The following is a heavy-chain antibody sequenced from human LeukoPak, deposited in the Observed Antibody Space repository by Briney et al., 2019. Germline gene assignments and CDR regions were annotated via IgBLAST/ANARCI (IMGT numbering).Heavy chain of an antibody. CDR2: IYYSGST. D-gene: IGHD6-13*01. Sequence: SETLSLTCTVSGGSISSYYWSWIRQPPGKGLEWIGYIYYSGSTNYNPSLKSRVTISVDTSKNQFSLKLSSVTAADTAVYYCARGGGPGLIAAAGSPLDYWGQGTLVTVSS. V-gene: IGHV4-59*08. J-gene: IGHJ4*02. CDR1: GGSISSYY. CDR3: ARGGGPGLIAAAGSPLDY.